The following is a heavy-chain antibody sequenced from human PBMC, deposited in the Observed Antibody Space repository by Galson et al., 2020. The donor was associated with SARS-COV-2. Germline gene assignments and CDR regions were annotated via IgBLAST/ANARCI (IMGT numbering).Heavy chain of an antibody. D-gene: IGHD6-19*01. Sequence: GESLKISCAAPGFTFSSSAMSWVRQATGKGLEWVSEIRGSGGTTYYADSVKGRFTISRDTSKNTLYLQMNSLRAEDTAIYYCAKEVPVTGRTDEYFQHWGQGTLVTVSS. CDR2: IRGSGGTT. V-gene: IGHV3-23*01. CDR1: GFTFSSSA. CDR3: AKEVPVTGRTDEYFQH. J-gene: IGHJ1*01.